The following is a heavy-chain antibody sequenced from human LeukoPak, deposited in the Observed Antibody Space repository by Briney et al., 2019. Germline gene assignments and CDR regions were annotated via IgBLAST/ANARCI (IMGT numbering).Heavy chain of an antibody. CDR3: ASQLHYYDSSGYDY. D-gene: IGHD3-22*01. V-gene: IGHV4-34*01. CDR1: GGSFSGYY. Sequence: SETLSLTCAVYGGSFSGYYWSWIRQPPGKGLEWIGEINHSGGTNYNPSLKSRVTISVDTSKNQFSLKLSSVTAADTAVYYCASQLHYYDSSGYDYWGQGTLVTVSS. CDR2: INHSGGT. J-gene: IGHJ4*02.